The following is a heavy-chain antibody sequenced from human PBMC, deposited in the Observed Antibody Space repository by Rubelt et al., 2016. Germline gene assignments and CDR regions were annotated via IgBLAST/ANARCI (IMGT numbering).Heavy chain of an antibody. J-gene: IGHJ4*02. Sequence: GGSLRLSCAASGFTFSNAWMTWVRQAPGKGLEWVGRIRSKAYSYTTQYAASVKGRFTISRDDSKNSVYLQMKSPKTEDTAVYYCARANYGDYEGVDYWGQGTLVTVSS. CDR2: IRSKAYSYTT. CDR3: ARANYGDYEGVDY. CDR1: GFTFSNAW. V-gene: IGHV3-72*01. D-gene: IGHD4-17*01.